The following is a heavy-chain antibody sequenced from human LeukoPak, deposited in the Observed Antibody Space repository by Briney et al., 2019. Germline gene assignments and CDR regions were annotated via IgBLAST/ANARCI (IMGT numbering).Heavy chain of an antibody. CDR3: AKCGVGDSYGPYYFDY. J-gene: IGHJ4*02. CDR2: IRYDGSNK. D-gene: IGHD5-18*01. Sequence: GGSLRLSCAASGFTFSSYGMHWVRQAPGKGLGWVAFIRYDGSNKYYAASVKGRFTISRDNSKNTLYLQMNSLRAEDTAVYYCAKCGVGDSYGPYYFDYWGQGTLVTVSS. V-gene: IGHV3-30*02. CDR1: GFTFSSYG.